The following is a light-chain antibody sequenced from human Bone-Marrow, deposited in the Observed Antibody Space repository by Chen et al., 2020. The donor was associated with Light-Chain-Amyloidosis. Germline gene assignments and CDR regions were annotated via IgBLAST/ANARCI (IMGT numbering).Light chain of an antibody. CDR3: QVWDRSSDRPV. CDR1: NIGSTS. V-gene: IGLV3-21*02. J-gene: IGLJ3*02. Sequence: SYVLTQPSSVTVAPGQTVTIACGGNNIGSTSVHWYQQTPGQAPLLVVYDDSDRPSGIPDRLSGSNSGNTATLTISRVEAGDEADYYCQVWDRSSDRPVFGGGTKLTVL. CDR2: DDS.